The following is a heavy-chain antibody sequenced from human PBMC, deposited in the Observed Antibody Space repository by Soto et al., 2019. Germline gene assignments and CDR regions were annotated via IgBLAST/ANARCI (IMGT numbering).Heavy chain of an antibody. D-gene: IGHD4-4*01. V-gene: IGHV1-46*01. CDR1: GYTFTSYG. Sequence: ASVKVSCKASGYTFTSYGISWVRQAPGQGYEWMGIINPSGGSTTYAQKFQGRVTMTRDTSTTTVYMELSSLKFEDTAVYYCARYDYNGYYFDYWGQGTLVTVSS. J-gene: IGHJ4*02. CDR3: ARYDYNGYYFDY. CDR2: INPSGGST.